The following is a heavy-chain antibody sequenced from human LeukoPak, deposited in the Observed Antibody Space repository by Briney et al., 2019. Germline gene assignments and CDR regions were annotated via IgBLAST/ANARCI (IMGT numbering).Heavy chain of an antibody. J-gene: IGHJ4*02. CDR2: IIPIFGTA. CDR3: ARAFSSGYDRWIYYFDY. CDR1: GGTFSSYA. Sequence: SVKVSCKASGGTFSSYAISWVRQAPGQGLEWMGGIIPIFGTANYAQKFQGRVTITADKSTSTASMELSSLRSEDTAVYYCARAFSSGYDRWIYYFDYWGQGTLVTVSS. D-gene: IGHD5-12*01. V-gene: IGHV1-69*06.